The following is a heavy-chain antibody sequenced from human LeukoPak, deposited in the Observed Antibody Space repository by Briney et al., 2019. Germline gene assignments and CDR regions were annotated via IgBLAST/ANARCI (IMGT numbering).Heavy chain of an antibody. CDR1: GFTLSSYA. CDR3: ARGSSAVGDAFDI. CDR2: ISYDGSNK. Sequence: PGGSLRLSCAASGFTLSSYAMHWVRQAPGKRLEWVAVISYDGSNKYYADSVKGRFTISRDNSKNTLYLQMNSLRAEDTAVYYCARGSSAVGDAFDIWGQGTMVTVSS. D-gene: IGHD2-2*01. V-gene: IGHV3-30-3*01. J-gene: IGHJ3*02.